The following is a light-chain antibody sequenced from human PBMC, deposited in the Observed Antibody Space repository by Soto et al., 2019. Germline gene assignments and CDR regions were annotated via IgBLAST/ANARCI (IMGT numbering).Light chain of an antibody. V-gene: IGLV1-47*01. J-gene: IGLJ3*02. CDR2: NNN. CDR1: SSNIGSNS. CDR3: AVWDDSLSGWV. Sequence: QSVLTQSPSASGTPGQRVTISCSGSSSNIGSNSVFWYQQLPGTAPKLLIYNNNQRPSGVPDRFSGSKSGTSASLAISGLRSEDEADYYCAVWDDSLSGWVFGGGTKLPVL.